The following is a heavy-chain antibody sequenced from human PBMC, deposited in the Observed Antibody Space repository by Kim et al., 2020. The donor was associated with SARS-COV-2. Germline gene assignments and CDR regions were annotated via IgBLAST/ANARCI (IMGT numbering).Heavy chain of an antibody. Sequence: GGSLRLSCAASGFPFSSYGMHWVRQAPGKGLEWVAVISYDGSNKYYADSVKGRFTISRDNSKNTLYLQMNSLRAEDTAVYYCARDGSYYDILTGYYFFDYWGQGTQVTVSS. J-gene: IGHJ4*02. CDR1: GFPFSSYG. CDR3: ARDGSYYDILTGYYFFDY. V-gene: IGHV3-33*05. CDR2: ISYDGSNK. D-gene: IGHD3-9*01.